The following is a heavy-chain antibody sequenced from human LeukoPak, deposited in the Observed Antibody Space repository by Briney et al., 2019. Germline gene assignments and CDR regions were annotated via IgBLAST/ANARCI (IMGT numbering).Heavy chain of an antibody. D-gene: IGHD4-17*01. CDR3: ARDFDYGDYGHPFDY. J-gene: IGHJ4*02. CDR2: ISAYNGNT. V-gene: IGHV1-18*04. CDR1: GYTFTGYY. Sequence: ASVKVSCKASGYTFTGYYMHWVRQAPGQGLEWMGWISAYNGNTNYAQKLQGRVTMTTDTSTSTAYMELRSLRSDDTAVYYCARDFDYGDYGHPFDYWGQGTLVTVSS.